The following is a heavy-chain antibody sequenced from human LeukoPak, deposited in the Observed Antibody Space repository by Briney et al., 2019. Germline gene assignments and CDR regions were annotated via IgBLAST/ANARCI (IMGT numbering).Heavy chain of an antibody. V-gene: IGHV4-34*01. CDR2: INHSGST. D-gene: IGHD6-25*01. Sequence: SETLSLTCAVYGGSFSGYYWSWIRQPPGKGLEWIGEINHSGSTNYNPSLKSRVTISVDTSKNQFSLKLSSVTAADTAVYYCARRLATELYFDYWGQGTLVTVSS. CDR3: ARRLATELYFDY. J-gene: IGHJ4*02. CDR1: GGSFSGYY.